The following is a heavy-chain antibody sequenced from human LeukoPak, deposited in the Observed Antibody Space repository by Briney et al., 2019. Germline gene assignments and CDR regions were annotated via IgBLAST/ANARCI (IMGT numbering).Heavy chain of an antibody. J-gene: IGHJ5*02. CDR1: GYSLSTNGVG. V-gene: IGHV2-5*01. Sequence: SGPTLVNPTQTLTLTCTFSGYSLSTNGVGVGWIRQPPGKALEWLALIYWNDDERYNPSLKSRLTISKDTSKNQVVLTVTNMDPVDTATYYCAHANKDLLFLPDNTPAGANWFDPWGQGTLVTVSS. CDR3: AHANKDLLFLPDNTPAGANWFDP. CDR2: IYWNDDE. D-gene: IGHD5/OR15-5a*01.